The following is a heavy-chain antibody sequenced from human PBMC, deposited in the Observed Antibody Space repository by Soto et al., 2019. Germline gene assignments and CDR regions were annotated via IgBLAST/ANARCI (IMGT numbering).Heavy chain of an antibody. CDR2: IYYSGIT. D-gene: IGHD3-22*01. CDR1: GGSFSGYY. Sequence: SETLSLTCAVSGGSFSGYYWSWIRQPPGKGLEWIGYIYYSGITSYNPSLKSRLTISIDTSKNQFSLKLSSVTAADTAVFYCAGHNYYDSSGLYSLPHLWGQGTLVTVSS. CDR3: AGHNYYDSSGLYSLPHL. J-gene: IGHJ4*02. V-gene: IGHV4-59*01.